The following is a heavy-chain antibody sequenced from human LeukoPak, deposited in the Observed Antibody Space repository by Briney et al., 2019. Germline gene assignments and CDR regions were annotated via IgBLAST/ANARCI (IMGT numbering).Heavy chain of an antibody. V-gene: IGHV1-69*01. CDR3: ARERYYDSSGAGDY. D-gene: IGHD3-22*01. CDR1: GGTFSSYA. Sequence: ASVKLSCKASGGTFSSYAISWVRQAPGQGLEWMGGIIPIFGTANYAQKFQGRVTITADESTSTAYMELSSLRSEDTAVYYCARERYYDSSGAGDYWGQGTLVPVSS. CDR2: IIPIFGTA. J-gene: IGHJ4*02.